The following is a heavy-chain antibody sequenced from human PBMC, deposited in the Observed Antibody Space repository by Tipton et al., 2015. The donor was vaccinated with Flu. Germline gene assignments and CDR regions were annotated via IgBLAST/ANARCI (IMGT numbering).Heavy chain of an antibody. V-gene: IGHV5-51*01. Sequence: QLVQSGADVKKPGESLKISCTGSGYNFTSNWIAWVRQMPGKGLEWMGIIYPGDSDTRYSPSFRGQVTISADKSISTAYLQWNSLKASDTAMYYCARLRGVGQWLGFDFWGQGALVAVSS. D-gene: IGHD6-19*01. CDR1: GYNFTSNW. CDR3: ARLRGVGQWLGFDF. CDR2: IYPGDSDT. J-gene: IGHJ4*02.